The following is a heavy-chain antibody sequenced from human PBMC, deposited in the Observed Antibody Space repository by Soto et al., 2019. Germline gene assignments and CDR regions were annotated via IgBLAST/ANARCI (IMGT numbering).Heavy chain of an antibody. CDR3: AGVAWFRGMDV. V-gene: IGHV6-1*01. D-gene: IGHD2-21*01. Sequence: PSQTLSLTCAISGDSVSSNSAAWIWIRQSPSRGLEWLGRTYYRSRWDNDYAVSVKSRITIDPDTSKNQFSLHLYSVTPEDTAVYYCAGVAWFRGMDVWGQGTPVTVS. J-gene: IGHJ6*02. CDR2: TYYRSRWDN. CDR1: GDSVSSNSAA.